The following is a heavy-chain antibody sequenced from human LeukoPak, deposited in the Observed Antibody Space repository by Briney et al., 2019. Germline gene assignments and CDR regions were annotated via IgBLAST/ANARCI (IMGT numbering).Heavy chain of an antibody. CDR2: IKLDGNEK. Sequence: PGGSLRLSCAASGFRFSDSWMSWVRQAPGQGLEWVANIKLDGNEKYYVDSVKGRFTISRDNAKNSLYLQMNSLRAEDTAVYYCARGARLVDCSGGSCSMYYFDYWGQGTLVTVSS. D-gene: IGHD2-15*01. CDR3: ARGARLVDCSGGSCSMYYFDY. CDR1: GFRFSDSW. J-gene: IGHJ4*02. V-gene: IGHV3-7*01.